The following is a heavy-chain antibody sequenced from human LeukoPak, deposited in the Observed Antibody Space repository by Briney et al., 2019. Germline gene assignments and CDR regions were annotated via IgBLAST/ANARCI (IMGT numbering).Heavy chain of an antibody. CDR2: IYSGGST. Sequence: PGGSLRLSCAASGFTVSSNYMSWVRQAPGKGLEWVSVIYSGGSTYYADSVKGRFTISRDNSKNTLYLQMNSLRAEDTAVYYCARGGGATVTTYFDYWGQGTLVTVSS. V-gene: IGHV3-53*01. J-gene: IGHJ4*02. CDR3: ARGGGATVTTYFDY. CDR1: GFTVSSNY. D-gene: IGHD4-17*01.